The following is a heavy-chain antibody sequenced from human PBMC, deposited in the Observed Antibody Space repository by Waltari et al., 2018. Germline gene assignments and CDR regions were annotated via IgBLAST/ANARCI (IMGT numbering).Heavy chain of an antibody. V-gene: IGHV4-39*01. J-gene: IGHJ3*01. CDR3: ATYIGASLGTAAFDV. D-gene: IGHD5-12*01. CDR2: WSCSGAT. Sequence: GLFRQTPGRGVEWSGNWSCSGATYSSPSVKSRVTISRDTSENQLSLKVGSVTAADTAVYYCATYIGASLGTAAFDVWGQGTTVTVSS.